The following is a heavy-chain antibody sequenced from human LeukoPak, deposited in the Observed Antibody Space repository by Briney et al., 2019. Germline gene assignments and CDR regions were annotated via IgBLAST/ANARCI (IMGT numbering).Heavy chain of an antibody. CDR2: INPNSGGT. CDR1: GYTCTGYY. CDR3: AREAGGNGSQLP. D-gene: IGHD4-23*01. J-gene: IGHJ5*02. Sequence: ASVKVSCKASGYTCTGYYMHWVRQAPGQGLEWMGWINPNSGGTNYAQKFQGRVTMTRDTSISTAYMELRRLRSDDTAVYYCAREAGGNGSQLPWGQGTLVTVSS. V-gene: IGHV1-2*02.